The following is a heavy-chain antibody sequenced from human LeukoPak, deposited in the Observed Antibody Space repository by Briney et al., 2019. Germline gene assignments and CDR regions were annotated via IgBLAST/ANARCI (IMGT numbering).Heavy chain of an antibody. J-gene: IGHJ3*02. D-gene: IGHD3-10*01. CDR2: IYSGDSDT. CDR1: GYSFTSYW. V-gene: IGHV5-51*01. Sequence: GESLKMSCKGSGYSFTSYWIGWVRQMPGKGLEWMGIIYSGDSDTRYSPSFQGQVTISADKSISTAYLQWSSLKASDTAMYYCARADYYYGSGSYDAFDIWGQGTMVTVSS. CDR3: ARADYYYGSGSYDAFDI.